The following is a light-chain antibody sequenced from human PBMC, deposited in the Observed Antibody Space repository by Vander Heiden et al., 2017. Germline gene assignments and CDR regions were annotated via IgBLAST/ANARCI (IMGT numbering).Light chain of an antibody. J-gene: IGLJ2*01. Sequence: QSVLTQPPSVSAAPGQKVTISCSGSSSNIGNNYVSWYQQLPGTAPKLRSYVKNKRPSGIPDRFSGSKSGTSDTPGTTGLQTGDEAEYDGGTWGSSLSAGLVFVGGTKMTVL. V-gene: IGLV1-51*01. CDR2: VKN. CDR1: SSNIGNNY. CDR3: GTWGSSLSAGLV.